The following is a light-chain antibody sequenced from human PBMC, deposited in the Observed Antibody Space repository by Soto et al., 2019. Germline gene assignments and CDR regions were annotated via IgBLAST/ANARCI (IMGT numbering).Light chain of an antibody. J-gene: IGLJ2*01. Sequence: QSALTQPRSVSGSPGQSVTISCTGTSSDVGIYNYVSWYQQHPGKAPKLMIYDVSKRPSGVPDRFSGSKYGNTASLTISGLQAEDEADYYCCSYAGSYTFVFGGGTKLTVL. CDR2: DVS. CDR3: CSYAGSYTFV. CDR1: SSDVGIYNY. V-gene: IGLV2-11*01.